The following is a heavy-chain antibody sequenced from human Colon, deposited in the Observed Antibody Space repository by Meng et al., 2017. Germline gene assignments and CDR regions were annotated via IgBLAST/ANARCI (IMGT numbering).Heavy chain of an antibody. CDR3: ASSASTTRLRLQT. D-gene: IGHD1-26*01. CDR1: GGSISSYD. J-gene: IGHJ4*02. CDR2: IYPNGNT. Sequence: SETLSLTCTVSGGSISSYDWNWIRQPAGEGLEWIGRIYPNGNTNYNPSLRSRVTIAIDTSKNQVSLKVNTVAASDTAVYYCASSASTTRLRLQTWGPGTLVTVSS. V-gene: IGHV4-4*07.